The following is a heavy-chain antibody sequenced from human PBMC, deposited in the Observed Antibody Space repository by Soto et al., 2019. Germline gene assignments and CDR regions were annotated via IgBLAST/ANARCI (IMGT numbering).Heavy chain of an antibody. V-gene: IGHV3-30-3*01. CDR2: MSHDGSNK. Sequence: QVLLVESGGGVVQPGRSLRLSCAASGFIFRAYTMHWVRQAPGKGLEWVALMSHDGSNKYHADSVKGRFTISRDNSKNSVYLQMNSLRDDATAVYYCAREVEQMVMGKWFDPWGQGTLVTVSS. J-gene: IGHJ5*02. D-gene: IGHD6-13*01. CDR3: AREVEQMVMGKWFDP. CDR1: GFIFRAYT.